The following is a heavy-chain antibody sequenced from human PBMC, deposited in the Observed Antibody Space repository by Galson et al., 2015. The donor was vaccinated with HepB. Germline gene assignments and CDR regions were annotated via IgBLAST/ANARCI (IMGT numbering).Heavy chain of an antibody. J-gene: IGHJ4*02. CDR2: IYSGGST. D-gene: IGHD2-15*01. Sequence: SLRLSCAASGFTVSSNYMSWVRQAPGKGLEWVSVIYSGGSTYYADSVKGRFTIPRDNSKNTLYLQMNSRRAEDTAVYYCARVYTGYCSGGSCYAAAADYWGQGTLVTVSS. V-gene: IGHV3-53*01. CDR1: GFTVSSNY. CDR3: ARVYTGYCSGGSCYAAAADY.